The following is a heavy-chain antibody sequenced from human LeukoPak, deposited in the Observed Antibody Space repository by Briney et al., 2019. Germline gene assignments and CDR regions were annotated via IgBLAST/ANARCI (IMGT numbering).Heavy chain of an antibody. V-gene: IGHV3-53*01. Sequence: GGSLRLSCTGSGFTFGDYAMNWVRQAPGKGLEWVSVIYSGGSTYYADSVKGRFTFSRDNSKNTVSLQMNSLRVEDTAVYYCARGGGWSAEYFQHWGQGTLVTVSS. CDR3: ARGGGWSAEYFQH. J-gene: IGHJ1*01. CDR2: IYSGGST. D-gene: IGHD6-19*01. CDR1: GFTFGDYA.